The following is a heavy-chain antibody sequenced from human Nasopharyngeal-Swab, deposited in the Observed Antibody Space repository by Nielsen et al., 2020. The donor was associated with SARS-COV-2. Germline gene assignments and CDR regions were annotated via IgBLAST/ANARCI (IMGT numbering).Heavy chain of an antibody. CDR2: ISVYNGDT. D-gene: IGHD3-9*01. J-gene: IGHJ6*03. Sequence: WVRQAPGQGLEWMGWISVYNGDTNYAQKFQGRVTMTTDTSTSTAYMELRSLRSDDTAVYYCARRGYDILTGYSSGGGYNYYYYMDVWGKGTTVTVSS. CDR3: ARRGYDILTGYSSGGGYNYYYYMDV. V-gene: IGHV1-18*01.